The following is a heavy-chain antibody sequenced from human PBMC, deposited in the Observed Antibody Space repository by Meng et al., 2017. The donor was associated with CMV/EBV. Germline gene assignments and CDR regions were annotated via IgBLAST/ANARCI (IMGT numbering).Heavy chain of an antibody. D-gene: IGHD2-2*02. J-gene: IGHJ6*02. CDR3: ARGSYCSSTSCYKTGYYGMDV. CDR1: GLTFSSYA. Sequence: GESLKISCAASGLTFSSYAMHWVRQAPGKGLEWVAVISYDGSNKYYADSVKGRFTISRDNSKNTLYLQMNSLRAEDTAVYYRARGSYCSSTSCYKTGYYGMDVWGQGTTVTVSS. V-gene: IGHV3-30-3*01. CDR2: ISYDGSNK.